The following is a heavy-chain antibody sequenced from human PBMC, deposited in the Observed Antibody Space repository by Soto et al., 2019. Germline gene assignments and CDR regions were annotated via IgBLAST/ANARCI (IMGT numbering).Heavy chain of an antibody. V-gene: IGHV4-59*01. CDR1: GASISSYY. Sequence: QVQLQESGPGLVKPSETLSLTCTVSGASISSYYWSWIRQTPGKGLEWIASLSYNGHIFYNASLERRVAISVHTSKNQFSLRLGCVAAADTAVYFCARQSCSGGGCYSGPQDWYFSLWGRGTLVTVSS. D-gene: IGHD2-15*01. CDR3: ARQSCSGGGCYSGPQDWYFSL. CDR2: LSYNGHI. J-gene: IGHJ2*01.